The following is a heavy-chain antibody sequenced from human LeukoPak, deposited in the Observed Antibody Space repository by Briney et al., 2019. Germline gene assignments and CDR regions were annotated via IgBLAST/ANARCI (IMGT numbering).Heavy chain of an antibody. CDR3: ARLREYTSGWPIDY. J-gene: IGHJ4*02. V-gene: IGHV4-39*01. Sequence: PSETLSLTCTVSGGSISSSGYYWGWIRQPPGKGLDWIGTIYYSGSTYYNPSPKSRVTISVDTSKNQFSLKLSSVTAADTAVYYCARLREYTSGWPIDYWGQGTLVTVSP. CDR1: GGSISSSGYY. CDR2: IYYSGST. D-gene: IGHD6-19*01.